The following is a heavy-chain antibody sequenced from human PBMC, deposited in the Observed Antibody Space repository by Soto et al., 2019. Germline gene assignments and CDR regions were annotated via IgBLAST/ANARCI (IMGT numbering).Heavy chain of an antibody. Sequence: PGGSLRLSCAASAFTFSSSWMSWVRQAPGKGLEWVANIKQDGSEKYYVDSVKGRFTISRDNAKNSLYLQMNSLRAEDTAVYYCARPYGSGSYPLDYFVYWGQGTLVTVSS. V-gene: IGHV3-7*01. CDR2: IKQDGSEK. CDR1: AFTFSSSW. CDR3: ARPYGSGSYPLDYFVY. D-gene: IGHD3-10*01. J-gene: IGHJ4*02.